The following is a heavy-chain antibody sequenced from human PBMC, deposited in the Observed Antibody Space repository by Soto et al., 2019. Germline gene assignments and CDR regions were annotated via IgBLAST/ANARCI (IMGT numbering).Heavy chain of an antibody. Sequence: GASVKVSCTASGGTFSSYASSWVRQAPGQGLEWMGGIIPIFGTANYAQKFQGRVTITADESTSTAYMELSSLRSEDTAVYYCASSDSSSANPRPHYYGMDVWGQGTTVTVSS. D-gene: IGHD6-6*01. CDR3: ASSDSSSANPRPHYYGMDV. J-gene: IGHJ6*02. V-gene: IGHV1-69*13. CDR2: IIPIFGTA. CDR1: GGTFSSYA.